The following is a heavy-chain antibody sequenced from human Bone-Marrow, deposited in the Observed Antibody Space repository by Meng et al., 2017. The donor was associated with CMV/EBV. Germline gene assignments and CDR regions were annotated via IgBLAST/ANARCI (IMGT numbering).Heavy chain of an antibody. CDR2: IRSKANSYAT. D-gene: IGHD3-10*01. CDR1: GFTFSGSA. J-gene: IGHJ6*02. V-gene: IGHV3-73*01. Sequence: GESLKISCAASGFTFSGSAMHWVRQASGKGLEWVGRIRSKANSYATAYVASVKGRFTISRDDSKNTAYLQMNSLKTEDTAVYYCTRDYYLEGPYYYYGMDVWGQGTTVTVSS. CDR3: TRDYYLEGPYYYYGMDV.